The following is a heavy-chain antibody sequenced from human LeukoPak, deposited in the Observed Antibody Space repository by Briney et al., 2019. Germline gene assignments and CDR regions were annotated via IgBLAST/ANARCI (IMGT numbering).Heavy chain of an antibody. Sequence: PSETLSLTCSVSGGSISNYYWSWIRQPPGKGLEWIGYIYYSGSTSYNPSLKSRVTISVDTSKNQSSLRLSSVTAADTAVYYCARYSYSSGSRWFDPWGQGTLVTISA. CDR2: IYYSGST. CDR3: ARYSYSSGSRWFDP. D-gene: IGHD6-6*01. V-gene: IGHV4-59*08. J-gene: IGHJ5*02. CDR1: GGSISNYY.